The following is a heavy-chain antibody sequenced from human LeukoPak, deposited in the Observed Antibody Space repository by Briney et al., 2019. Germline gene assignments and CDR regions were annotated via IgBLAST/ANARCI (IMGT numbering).Heavy chain of an antibody. D-gene: IGHD3-10*01. CDR2: IYHSGST. CDR1: GGSISSGGYY. J-gene: IGHJ4*02. Sequence: KASETLSLTCTVSGGSISSGGYYWSWIRQHPGKGLEWIGSIYHSGSTFYNPSLKSRVTISVDPSKNQFSLKLSSVTAADTAVYYCARDQGYYGSGSYSPDYWGQGILVTVSS. V-gene: IGHV4-39*07. CDR3: ARDQGYYGSGSYSPDY.